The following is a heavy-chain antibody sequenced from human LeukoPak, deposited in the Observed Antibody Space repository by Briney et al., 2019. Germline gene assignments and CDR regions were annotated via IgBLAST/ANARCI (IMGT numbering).Heavy chain of an antibody. J-gene: IGHJ4*02. CDR2: INHSGST. D-gene: IGHD6-6*01. CDR3: ARGSVAARRFDY. V-gene: IGHV4-34*01. CDR1: GGSFSGYY. Sequence: SETLSLTCAVYGGSFSGYYWSWIRQPPGKGLEWIGEINHSGSTNYNPSLKSRVTISVDTSKNQFSLKLSPVTAADTAVYYCARGSVAARRFDYWGQGTLVTVSS.